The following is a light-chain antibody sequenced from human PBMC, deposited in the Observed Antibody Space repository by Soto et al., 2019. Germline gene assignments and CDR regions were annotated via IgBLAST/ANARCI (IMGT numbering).Light chain of an antibody. CDR3: CSYPGV. CDR1: SSDVGGYNY. CDR2: DVS. J-gene: IGLJ2*01. V-gene: IGLV2-11*01. Sequence: QSALTQPRSVSGSPGQSVTISCTGTSSDVGGYNYVSWYQQHPGKAPKLMIYDVSKRPSGVPDRFSGSKSGNTASLTISGLKAEDAADYYCCSYPGVFGGGTKVTVL.